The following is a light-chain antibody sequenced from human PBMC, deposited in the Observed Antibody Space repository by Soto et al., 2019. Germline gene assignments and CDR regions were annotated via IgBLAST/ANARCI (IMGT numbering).Light chain of an antibody. Sequence: QSALTQPASASGSPGQSITISCTGTSSDVGAYNYVSWYQQHPGKAPKLMIFEVSDRPSGVSNRFSGSKSGNTASLTNSGLQAEDEADYYCSSYTSSNTLVFGGGTQLTVL. CDR1: SSDVGAYNY. V-gene: IGLV2-14*01. J-gene: IGLJ2*01. CDR3: SSYTSSNTLV. CDR2: EVS.